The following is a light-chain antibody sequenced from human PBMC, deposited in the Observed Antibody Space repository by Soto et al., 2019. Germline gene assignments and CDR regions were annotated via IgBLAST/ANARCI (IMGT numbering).Light chain of an antibody. CDR1: SSNIGAGYD. CDR2: GTT. CDR3: QSYDSSLTGSV. V-gene: IGLV1-40*01. Sequence: QSVLTQPPSVSGAPGQRVTISCTGSSSNIGAGYDVHWYQQLPGTAPKLLLYGTTNRPSGIPDRFSGSKSGTSASLAITGLQAEDEAHYYCQSYDSSLTGSVFGGGTKLTGL. J-gene: IGLJ2*01.